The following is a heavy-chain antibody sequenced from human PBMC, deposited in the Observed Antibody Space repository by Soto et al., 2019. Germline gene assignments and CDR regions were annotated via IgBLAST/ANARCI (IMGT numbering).Heavy chain of an antibody. J-gene: IGHJ5*02. V-gene: IGHV4-39*01. Sequence: SSETLSLTCTVSGDSIISSDFYWGWVRQPAGKGLDWIGSIFYLGCSYYNPSLKSRVTMPVDTSKNKFSLTLSSVTAADTALYFCARHSLALRKNNWFDPWGQGIMVTVS. CDR2: IFYLGCS. CDR3: ARHSLALRKNNWFDP. CDR1: GDSIISSDFY. D-gene: IGHD3-3*02.